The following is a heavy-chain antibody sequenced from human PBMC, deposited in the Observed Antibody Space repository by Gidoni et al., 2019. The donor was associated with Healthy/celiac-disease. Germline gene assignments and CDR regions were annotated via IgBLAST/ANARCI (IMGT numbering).Heavy chain of an antibody. J-gene: IGHJ3*02. Sequence: QVQLVQSGAEVNKPGASAKVSCKVSGYTLTELSMHWVRQAPGKGLEWMGGFDPEDGETIYAQKFQGRVTMTEDTSTDTAYMELSSLRSEDTAVYYCATAYYDRDAFDIWGQGTMVTVSS. CDR1: GYTLTELS. CDR2: FDPEDGET. V-gene: IGHV1-24*01. D-gene: IGHD3-22*01. CDR3: ATAYYDRDAFDI.